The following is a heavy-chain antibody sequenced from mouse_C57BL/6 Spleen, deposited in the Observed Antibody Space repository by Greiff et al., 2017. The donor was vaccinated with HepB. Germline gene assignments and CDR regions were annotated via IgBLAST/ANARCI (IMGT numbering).Heavy chain of an antibody. V-gene: IGHV7-1*01. CDR1: GFTFSDFY. D-gene: IGHD2-2*01. CDR3: ARDHGYDGGPSSFDY. Sequence: EVNLVESGGGLVQSGRSLRLSCATSGFTFSDFYMEWVRQAPGKGLEWIAASRNKANDYTTEYSASVKGRFIVSRDTSQSILYLQMNALRAEDTAIYYCARDHGYDGGPSSFDYWGQGTTLTVSS. J-gene: IGHJ2*01. CDR2: SRNKANDYTT.